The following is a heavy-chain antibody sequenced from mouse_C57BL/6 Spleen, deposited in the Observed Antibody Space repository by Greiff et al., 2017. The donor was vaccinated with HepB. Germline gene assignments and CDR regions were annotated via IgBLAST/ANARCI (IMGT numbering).Heavy chain of an antibody. CDR3: ARHEEDGCYYGDYYAMDY. CDR2: FYPGSGSI. CDR1: GYTFTEYT. J-gene: IGHJ4*01. Sequence: VQLQQSGAELVKPGASVQLSCKASGYTFTEYTIHWVKQRSGQGLEWIGWFYPGSGSIKYNEKFKDKATLTADKSSSTVYMELSSSTYEDSAVYFCARHEEDGCYYGDYYAMDYWGQGTSVTVSS. V-gene: IGHV1-62-2*01. D-gene: IGHD2-13*01.